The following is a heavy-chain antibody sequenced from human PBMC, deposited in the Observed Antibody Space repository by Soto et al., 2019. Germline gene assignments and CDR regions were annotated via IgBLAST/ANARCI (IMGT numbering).Heavy chain of an antibody. D-gene: IGHD1-1*01. J-gene: IGHJ4*02. V-gene: IGHV4-39*01. CDR1: GASISSSSYL. CDR3: ARHGGPSRTGTGFGY. CDR2: IYYSGST. Sequence: PSETLSLSCTVSGASISSSSYLWGWIRQPPGKGLEWIGSIYYSGSTYYNPSLNSRATISLDTSKNQFSLKLSSVTAADTAVYYCARHGGPSRTGTGFGYWGQGTQVTVSS.